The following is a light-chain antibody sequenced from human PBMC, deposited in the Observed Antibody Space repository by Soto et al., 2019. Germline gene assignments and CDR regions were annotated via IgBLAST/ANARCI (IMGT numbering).Light chain of an antibody. J-gene: IGKJ1*01. CDR1: QSVGSSSF. Sequence: EIVLTQSPGTLSLSPGERATLSCRASQSVGSSSFFAWYQLKPGQAPRLLIYGASRRATGIPERFSGRGSGTDCTLTINRLEPEDFAVYYCQQYGSSGTFGQGTKVDI. CDR3: QQYGSSGT. V-gene: IGKV3-20*01. CDR2: GAS.